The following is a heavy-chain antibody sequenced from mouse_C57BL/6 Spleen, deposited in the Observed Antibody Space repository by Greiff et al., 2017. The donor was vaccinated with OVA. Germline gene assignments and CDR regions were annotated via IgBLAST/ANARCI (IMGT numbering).Heavy chain of an antibody. CDR1: GYTFTSYW. V-gene: IGHV1-69*01. Sequence: VQLQQPGAELVMPGASVKLSCTASGYTFTSYWMHWVQQRPGQGLEWIGEIDPSDSYTNYNKKFKGKSTLTVDKSSSTAYMQLSSLTSEDSAVYYCARGDGKEFDYWGQGTTLTVSS. J-gene: IGHJ2*01. D-gene: IGHD1-1*01. CDR2: IDPSDSYT. CDR3: ARGDGKEFDY.